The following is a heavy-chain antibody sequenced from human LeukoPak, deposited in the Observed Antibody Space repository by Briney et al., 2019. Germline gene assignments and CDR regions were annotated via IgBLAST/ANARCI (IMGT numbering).Heavy chain of an antibody. D-gene: IGHD6-19*01. CDR1: GGTISNSRFY. V-gene: IGHV4-39*01. Sequence: PWETLSLTCTVSGGTISNSRFYWGWLRQPPGKGLEWIGSIYYSGSTYYNPSLKRRVTISVDTYKNQFPLKLSSVTADDTAVYYCASSSGWYNGFDYWGQGTLVTVSS. CDR2: IYYSGST. J-gene: IGHJ4*02. CDR3: ASSSGWYNGFDY.